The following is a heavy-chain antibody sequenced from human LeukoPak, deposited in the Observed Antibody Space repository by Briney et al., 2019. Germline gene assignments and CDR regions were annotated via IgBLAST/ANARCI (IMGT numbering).Heavy chain of an antibody. CDR2: ISRSGSSL. D-gene: IGHD2-2*01. J-gene: IGHJ6*02. Sequence: PGGSLRLSCVASGFTFSDYYMTWIRQAPGKGLEYVSHISRSGSSLYYGDSVTGRFTITRDNAKNSLYLQMNSLRVEDMAVYYCAREVVVVPDYYYYGLDVWGQGTTVTVSS. V-gene: IGHV3-11*01. CDR1: GFTFSDYY. CDR3: AREVVVVPDYYYYGLDV.